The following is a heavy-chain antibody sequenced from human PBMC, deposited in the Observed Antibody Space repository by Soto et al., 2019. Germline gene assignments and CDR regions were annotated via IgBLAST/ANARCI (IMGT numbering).Heavy chain of an antibody. V-gene: IGHV3-74*01. CDR2: IDSDGSST. CDR1: RFTFGSYW. J-gene: IGHJ6*02. CDR3: ARGRPYGMDV. Sequence: EVQLVESGGGLVQPGGSLRVSCAASRFTFGSYWMNWVRQAPGKGLVWVSRIDSDGSSTTYADSVKGRFTTSRDNAKNTLYLQMSSLRVEDTAVYYCARGRPYGMDVWGQGTTVTVSS.